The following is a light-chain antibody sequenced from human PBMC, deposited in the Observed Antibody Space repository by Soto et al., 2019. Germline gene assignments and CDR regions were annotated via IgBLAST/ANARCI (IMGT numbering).Light chain of an antibody. CDR2: EVS. Sequence: QSVLTLPASVSGSPGQSITISCTGTSSDVGGYNYVSWYQHHPGKAPKLMIYEVSNRPSGVSNRFSGYKSGNTASLIISGIQAEDEADYYCSSYTSSSTLGYVFGNGTKVTVL. CDR1: SSDVGGYNY. CDR3: SSYTSSSTLGYV. V-gene: IGLV2-14*01. J-gene: IGLJ1*01.